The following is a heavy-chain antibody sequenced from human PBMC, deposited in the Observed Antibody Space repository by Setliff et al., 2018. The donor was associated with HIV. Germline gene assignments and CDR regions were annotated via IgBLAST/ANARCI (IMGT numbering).Heavy chain of an antibody. Sequence: PSETLSLTCAVYGGSFSGYYWTWIRQPPGRGLEWIGEIIHSGGTNYNRSLKSRVTISVDTSKNQFSLNLSSVTAADTAVYYFARGGLGVVGAIDYWSQGTLVTVSS. CDR1: GGSFSGYY. CDR2: IIHSGGT. D-gene: IGHD2-15*01. J-gene: IGHJ4*02. CDR3: ARGGLGVVGAIDY. V-gene: IGHV4-34*01.